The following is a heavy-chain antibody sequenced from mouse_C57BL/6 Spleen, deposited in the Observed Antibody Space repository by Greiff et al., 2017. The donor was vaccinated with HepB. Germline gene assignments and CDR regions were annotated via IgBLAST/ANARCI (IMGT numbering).Heavy chain of an antibody. Sequence: VHVKQSGTVLARPGASVKMSCKTSGYTFTSYWMHWVNQRPGQGLEWIGAIYPGNSDTSYNQKFKGKAKLTAVTSASTAYMELSSLTNEDSAVYYCTRSGTAQAPYAMDYWGQGTSVTVAS. D-gene: IGHD3-1*01. J-gene: IGHJ4*01. CDR3: TRSGTAQAPYAMDY. CDR1: GYTFTSYW. V-gene: IGHV1-5*01. CDR2: IYPGNSDT.